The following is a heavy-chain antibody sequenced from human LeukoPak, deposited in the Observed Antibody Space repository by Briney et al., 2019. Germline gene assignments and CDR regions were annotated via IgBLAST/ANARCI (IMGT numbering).Heavy chain of an antibody. Sequence: PSETLSLTCAVYGGSFSGYYWSWIRQPPGKGLEWIGEINHSGSTNYNPSLKSRVTISVDTSKNQFSLKLSSVTAADTAVYYCAREDRGSGGDYWGQGTLVTVSS. CDR2: INHSGST. J-gene: IGHJ4*02. CDR1: GGSFSGYY. D-gene: IGHD2-15*01. CDR3: AREDRGSGGDY. V-gene: IGHV4-34*01.